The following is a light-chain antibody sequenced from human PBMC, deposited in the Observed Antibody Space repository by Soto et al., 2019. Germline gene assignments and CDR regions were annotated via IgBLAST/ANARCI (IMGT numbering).Light chain of an antibody. CDR3: QQYDNLPWT. CDR2: DAS. V-gene: IGKV1-33*01. Sequence: DIPMTPSPSSLSATVGDRGTITCQASQDISNYLNWYQQKPGKAPKLLIYDASNLETGVPSRFSGSGSGTDFTFTISSLQPEDIATYYCQQYDNLPWTFGQGTKVDIK. J-gene: IGKJ1*01. CDR1: QDISNY.